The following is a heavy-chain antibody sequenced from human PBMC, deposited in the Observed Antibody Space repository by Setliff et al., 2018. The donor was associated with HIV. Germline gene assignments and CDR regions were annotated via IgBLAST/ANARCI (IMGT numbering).Heavy chain of an antibody. CDR3: ARDREIVGATNYYYMDV. D-gene: IGHD1-26*01. V-gene: IGHV4-39*02. Sequence: SETLSLTCSVSGGSISSSNYYWGWIRQPPGKRLEWIGSIYHSGSTYYNPSLKSRVTISVDTSKNYFSLKLTSVTAADTAVYYCARDREIVGATNYYYMDVWGKGTTVTVSS. CDR1: GGSISSSNYY. CDR2: IYHSGST. J-gene: IGHJ6*03.